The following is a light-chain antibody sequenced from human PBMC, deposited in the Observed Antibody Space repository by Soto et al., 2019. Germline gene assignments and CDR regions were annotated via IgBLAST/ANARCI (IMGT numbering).Light chain of an antibody. V-gene: IGKV1-27*01. Sequence: DIQMTQSPSSLSASGGDRVTITCRASQGISNYLAWYQQNPGKVPKLLIYAESTLQSGVPSRFSGSGSGTDCTLTISSLQPEDVATYYCQKYNSAPQTFGQGTQVEIK. CDR3: QKYNSAPQT. J-gene: IGKJ1*01. CDR1: QGISNY. CDR2: AES.